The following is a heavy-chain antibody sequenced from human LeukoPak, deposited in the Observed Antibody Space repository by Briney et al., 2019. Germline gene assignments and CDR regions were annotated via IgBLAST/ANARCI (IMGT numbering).Heavy chain of an antibody. Sequence: GGSLRLSCAASGFTFSSYWMSWVRQAPGKGLEWVANIKQDGSEKYYVDSVKGRFTISRDNVRNSLYLQMDSLRPEDTSVYYCTRDLSSGMPGGFDYWGQGILVTVSS. V-gene: IGHV3-7*01. D-gene: IGHD2-2*01. J-gene: IGHJ4*02. CDR2: IKQDGSEK. CDR1: GFTFSSYW. CDR3: TRDLSSGMPGGFDY.